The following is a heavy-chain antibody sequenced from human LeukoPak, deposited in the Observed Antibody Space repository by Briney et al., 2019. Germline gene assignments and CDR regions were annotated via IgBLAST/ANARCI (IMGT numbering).Heavy chain of an antibody. CDR2: ISSSGSTI. V-gene: IGHV3-48*03. D-gene: IGHD3-22*01. CDR3: ARHSGYYKSDDY. Sequence: PGGSLRLSWAASGFTFSSYEMNWVRQAPGKGLEWVSYISSSGSTIYYADSVKGRFTISRDNAKNPLYLQMNSLRAEDTAVYYCARHSGYYKSDDYWGQGTLVTVSS. CDR1: GFTFSSYE. J-gene: IGHJ4*02.